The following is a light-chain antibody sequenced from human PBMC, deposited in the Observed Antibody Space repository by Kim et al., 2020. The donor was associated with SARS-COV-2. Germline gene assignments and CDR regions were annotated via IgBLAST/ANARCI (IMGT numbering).Light chain of an antibody. J-gene: IGLJ1*01. V-gene: IGLV1-40*01. CDR3: QSYDYSLHAYV. CDR1: SSNIGAGYD. CDR2: GNT. Sequence: KVTFSCTGSSSNIGAGYDVPWYQQLPGTAPQLRIYGNTNRPSGVPDRFSGSKSGTSASLAITGLQAEDESDYYCQSYDYSLHAYVFGTGTKVTVL.